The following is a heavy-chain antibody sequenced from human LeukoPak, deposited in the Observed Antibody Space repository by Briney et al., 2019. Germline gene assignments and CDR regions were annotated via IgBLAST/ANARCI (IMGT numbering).Heavy chain of an antibody. Sequence: ASVTVSCKAFGYTLTTYGITWVRQAPGQGLEWMGWISGYNGNTNFAQKFQGRVTMTTDTSTSTAYMELRSLRSDDTAVYYCARDGIAAPGTGYFYYFGLDVWGQGTTVTVSS. J-gene: IGHJ6*02. V-gene: IGHV1-18*01. D-gene: IGHD6-13*01. CDR3: ARDGIAAPGTGYFYYFGLDV. CDR1: GYTLTTYG. CDR2: ISGYNGNT.